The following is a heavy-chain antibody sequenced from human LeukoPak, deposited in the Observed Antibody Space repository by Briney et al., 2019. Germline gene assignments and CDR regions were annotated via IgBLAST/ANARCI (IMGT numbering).Heavy chain of an antibody. CDR1: GYTFTSYD. Sequence: ASVKVSCKASGYTFTSYDINWVRQATGQGLEWMGWMNPNSGNTGYAQKIQGRVTMTRNTSISTAYMGLSSLRSEDTAVYYCARAMIGGGAFDIWGQGTMVTVSS. J-gene: IGHJ3*02. V-gene: IGHV1-8*01. D-gene: IGHD3-10*01. CDR3: ARAMIGGGAFDI. CDR2: MNPNSGNT.